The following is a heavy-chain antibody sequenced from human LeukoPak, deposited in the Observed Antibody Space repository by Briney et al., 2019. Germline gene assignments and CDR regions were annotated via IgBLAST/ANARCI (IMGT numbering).Heavy chain of an antibody. D-gene: IGHD3-10*01. CDR3: AKDLMRDRWFGES. J-gene: IGHJ5*02. Sequence: GGSLRLSCAASRFTFSSYSMNWVRQAPGKGLEWVSSISSSGSYIYYADSVKGRFTISRDTSRNTLYLQMNSLRPDDTAVYYCAKDLMRDRWFGESWGQGTLVTVSS. V-gene: IGHV3-21*01. CDR2: ISSSGSYI. CDR1: RFTFSSYS.